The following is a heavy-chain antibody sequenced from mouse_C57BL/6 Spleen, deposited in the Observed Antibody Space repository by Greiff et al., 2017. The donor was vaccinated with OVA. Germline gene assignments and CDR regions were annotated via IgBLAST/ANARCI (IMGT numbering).Heavy chain of an antibody. CDR2: ISSGSSTI. CDR3: ARTTVVHFDY. D-gene: IGHD1-1*01. V-gene: IGHV5-17*01. Sequence: EVNVVESGGGLVKPGGSLKLSCAASGFTFSDYGMHWVRQAPEKGLEWVAYISSGSSTIYYADTVKGRFTISRDNAKNTLFLQMTSLRSEDTAMYYCARTTVVHFDYWGQGTTLTVSS. CDR1: GFTFSDYG. J-gene: IGHJ2*01.